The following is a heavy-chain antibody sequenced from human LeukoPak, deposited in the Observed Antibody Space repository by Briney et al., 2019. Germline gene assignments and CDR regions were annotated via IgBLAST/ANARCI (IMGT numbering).Heavy chain of an antibody. Sequence: GGSLRLSCAASGFTFSTYAMSWVRQAPGKGLEWVSVISGSGGSTYYADSVKGRFTISRDNSKNTLYLQMNSLRAEDTAVYYCAKTPGDCTGGTCYSFDYWGQGSLVTVSS. CDR1: GFTFSTYA. CDR3: AKTPGDCTGGTCYSFDY. CDR2: ISGSGGST. V-gene: IGHV3-23*01. D-gene: IGHD2-15*01. J-gene: IGHJ4*02.